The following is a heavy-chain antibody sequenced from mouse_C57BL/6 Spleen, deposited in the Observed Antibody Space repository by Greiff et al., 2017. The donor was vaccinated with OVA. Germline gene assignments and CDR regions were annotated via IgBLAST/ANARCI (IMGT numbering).Heavy chain of an antibody. CDR3: GRGDSKGFAY. CDR2: IDPSDSYT. V-gene: IGHV1-59*01. CDR1: GYTFTSYW. J-gene: IGHJ3*01. D-gene: IGHD2-5*01. Sequence: QVQLQQPGAELVRPGTSVKLSCKASGYTFTSYWMHWVKQRPGQGLEWIGVIDPSDSYTNYNQKFKGKATLTVDTSSSTAYMQLSSLTSEDSAVYYCGRGDSKGFAYWGQGTLVTVAA.